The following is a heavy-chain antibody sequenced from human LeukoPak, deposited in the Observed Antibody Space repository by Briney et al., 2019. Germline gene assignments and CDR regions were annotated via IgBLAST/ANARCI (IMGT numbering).Heavy chain of an antibody. V-gene: IGHV3-33*08. J-gene: IGHJ4*02. Sequence: GGSLRLSRAPSGFTFSSYSMNWVRQAPGKGLEWGALIWYDGSNKYYADSVKGRFTISRDNSKNTLYLQMSSLRAEDTAVYFCARAGYGSIFYFDYWGQGTLVTVSS. D-gene: IGHD5-12*01. CDR1: GFTFSSYS. CDR2: IWYDGSNK. CDR3: ARAGYGSIFYFDY.